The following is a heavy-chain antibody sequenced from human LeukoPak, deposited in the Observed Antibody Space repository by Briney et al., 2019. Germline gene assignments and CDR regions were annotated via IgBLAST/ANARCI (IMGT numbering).Heavy chain of an antibody. CDR2: MFHSGST. CDR1: GDSINSSY. D-gene: IGHD3-10*01. V-gene: IGHV4-59*01. Sequence: SETLSLTCAVSGDSINSSYWSWLRQPPGKGLEWIGYMFHSGSTNYNPSLKSRVTISVDTSRNQFSLRLTSATAADTAVYYCARGGGLWFGEPNNWSDPWGQGILVTVAS. CDR3: ARGGGLWFGEPNNWSDP. J-gene: IGHJ5*02.